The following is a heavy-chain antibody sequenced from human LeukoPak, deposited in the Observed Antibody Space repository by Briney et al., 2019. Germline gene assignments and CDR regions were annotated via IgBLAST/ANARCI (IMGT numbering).Heavy chain of an antibody. CDR1: GFTFSHYG. Sequence: PGGSLRLSCAAAGFTFSHYGMHWVRQAPGKELEWVAVIWSDGTNKYYAESVKGRFTISRDDSGNTVYLQMNSLRPEDTGVYYCAKDAQRGFDYSNSLEYWGQGTPVIVST. J-gene: IGHJ4*02. D-gene: IGHD4-11*01. V-gene: IGHV3-33*06. CDR3: AKDAQRGFDYSNSLEY. CDR2: IWSDGTNK.